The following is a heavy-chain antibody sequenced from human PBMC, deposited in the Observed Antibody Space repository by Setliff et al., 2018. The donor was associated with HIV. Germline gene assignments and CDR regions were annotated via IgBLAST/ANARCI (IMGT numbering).Heavy chain of an antibody. CDR1: GFTFSSYG. D-gene: IGHD5-18*01. J-gene: IGHJ4*02. CDR3: ASIELAAMVPVDY. V-gene: IGHV3-33*08. Sequence: GGSLRLSCAASGFTFSSYGMHWVRQAPGKGLEWVAVIWYDGSNKYYADSVKGRFTISRDNAKNTLYLQMNSLRAEDTAVYYCASIELAAMVPVDYWGQGTLVTVSS. CDR2: IWYDGSNK.